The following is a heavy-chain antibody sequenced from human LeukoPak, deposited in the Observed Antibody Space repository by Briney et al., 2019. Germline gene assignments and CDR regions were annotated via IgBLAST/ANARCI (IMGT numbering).Heavy chain of an antibody. CDR2: ISASAAMT. D-gene: IGHD1-26*01. CDR3: AKDRSIGTYYTFDH. J-gene: IGHJ4*02. Sequence: GGSLRLSCAASGFTFNNYVMTWVRQAPGKGLEWVSSISASAAMTYYADSVKGRFTVSRDNSNNRLYLQMSGLTAADTAVYYCAKDRSIGTYYTFDHWGQGTLVTVSS. CDR1: GFTFNNYV. V-gene: IGHV3-23*01.